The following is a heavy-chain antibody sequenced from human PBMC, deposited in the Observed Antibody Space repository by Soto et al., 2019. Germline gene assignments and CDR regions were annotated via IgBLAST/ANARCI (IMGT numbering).Heavy chain of an antibody. CDR1: GFTFSSYW. V-gene: IGHV3-7*05. J-gene: IGHJ4*02. D-gene: IGHD3-22*01. CDR2: IKQEGSEK. Sequence: EVQLVESGGGLVQPGGSLRLSCAASGFTFSSYWMSCVRQAPGTGLEGVANIKQEGSEKYYVDSVKGRLTISRDNAKNSLYLQMNSLRAEDTAVYYCAREGYYDSSGYYYVVDYWGQGTLVTVSS. CDR3: AREGYYDSSGYYYVVDY.